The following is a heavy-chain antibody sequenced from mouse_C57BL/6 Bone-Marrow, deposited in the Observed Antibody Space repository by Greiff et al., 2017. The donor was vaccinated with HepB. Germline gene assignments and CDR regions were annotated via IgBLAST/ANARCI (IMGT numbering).Heavy chain of an antibody. D-gene: IGHD1-1*01. CDR3: ARFTTVVNYAMDY. CDR1: GYTFTSYW. J-gene: IGHJ4*01. CDR2: IHPNSGST. Sequence: VQLQQPGAELVKPGASVKLSCKASGYTFTSYWMHWVKQRPGQGLEWIGMIHPNSGSTNYNEKFKSKATLTVDKSSSTAYMQLSSLTSEDSAVYDCARFTTVVNYAMDYWGQGTSVTVSS. V-gene: IGHV1-64*01.